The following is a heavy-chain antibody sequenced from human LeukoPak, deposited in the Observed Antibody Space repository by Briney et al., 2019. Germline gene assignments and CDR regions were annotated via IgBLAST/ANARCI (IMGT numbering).Heavy chain of an antibody. CDR1: GGSISSSSYY. CDR2: IYYSGST. D-gene: IGHD4-11*01. Sequence: SETLSLTCTVSGGSISSSSYYWGWIRQPPGKGLEWIGSIYYSGSTYYNPSLKSRVTISVDTSKNQLSLKLSSVTAADTAVYYCARLSDEGLESSSYFDYWGQGTLVTVSS. CDR3: ARLSDEGLESSSYFDY. J-gene: IGHJ4*02. V-gene: IGHV4-39*01.